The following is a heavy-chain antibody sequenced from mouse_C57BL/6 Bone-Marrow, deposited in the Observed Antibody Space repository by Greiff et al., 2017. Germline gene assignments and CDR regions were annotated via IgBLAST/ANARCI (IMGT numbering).Heavy chain of an antibody. D-gene: IGHD1-1*01. CDR1: GFTSSDYG. CDR3: ARTTVAPYWYFDV. Sequence: EVQLVESGGGLVKPGGSLKLSCAASGFTSSDYGMHWVRQAPEKGLEWVAYISSGSSTIYYADTVKGRFTISRDNAKNTLFLQMTSLRSEDTAMYYCARTTVAPYWYFDVWGTGTTVTVSS. CDR2: ISSGSSTI. J-gene: IGHJ1*03. V-gene: IGHV5-17*01.